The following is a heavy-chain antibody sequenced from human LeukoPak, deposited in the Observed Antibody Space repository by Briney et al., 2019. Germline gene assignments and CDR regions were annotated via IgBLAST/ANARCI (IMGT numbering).Heavy chain of an antibody. Sequence: KPGGSLRLSCAASGFIFSSYEMNWIRQPPGKGLEWIGEINHSGSTNYNPSLKSRVTISVDTSKNQFSLKLSSVTAADTAVYYCARGIHRVLRFLEWSRDYYYYMDVWGKGTTVTVSS. J-gene: IGHJ6*03. CDR1: GFIFSSYE. D-gene: IGHD3-3*01. V-gene: IGHV4-34*01. CDR3: ARGIHRVLRFLEWSRDYYYYMDV. CDR2: INHSGST.